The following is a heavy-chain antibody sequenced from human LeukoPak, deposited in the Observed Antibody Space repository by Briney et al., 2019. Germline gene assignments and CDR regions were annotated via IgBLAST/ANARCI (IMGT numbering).Heavy chain of an antibody. D-gene: IGHD3-10*01. CDR2: INPSGGST. J-gene: IGHJ3*02. CDR3: ATQFSYGSGSYYDTFDI. CDR1: GYTFTSYY. V-gene: IGHV1-46*01. Sequence: ASVKVSCKASGYTFTSYYMHWVRQAPGQGLEWMGIINPSGGSTSYAQKFQGRVTMTRDMSTSTVYMELSRLRSDDTAVYYCATQFSYGSGSYYDTFDIWGQGTMVTVSS.